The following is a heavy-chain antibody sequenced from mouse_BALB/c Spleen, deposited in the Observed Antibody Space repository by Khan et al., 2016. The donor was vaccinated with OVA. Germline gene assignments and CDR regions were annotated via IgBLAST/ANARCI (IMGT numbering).Heavy chain of an antibody. CDR3: SRFSTATGNYYVIDY. CDR1: GFSLPYYG. Sequence: QMQLEESGLGLVAHSQSLSITCTVSGFSLPYYGVNWVRQPPGKGLEWLGVIWGDGNTNYTSGLKSRLNISKDNSKSQVFLKLNSLQTDDTATYYCSRFSTATGNYYVIDYWGQGTSVTVSS. J-gene: IGHJ4*01. CDR2: IWGDGNT. D-gene: IGHD1-2*01. V-gene: IGHV2-3*01.